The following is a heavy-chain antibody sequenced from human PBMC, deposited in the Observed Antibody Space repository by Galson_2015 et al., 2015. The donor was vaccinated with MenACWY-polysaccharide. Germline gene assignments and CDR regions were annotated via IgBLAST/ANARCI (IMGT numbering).Heavy chain of an antibody. CDR1: GFTFDNYA. V-gene: IGHV3-9*01. CDR3: TKNTRYFDRFDAFGI. Sequence: SLRLSCAASGFTFDNYAMHWVRLAPGKGLEWVAGISWNSLNIDYADSVKGRFTISRDNAKNSLYLQMNSLRVEDTALYYCTKNTRYFDRFDAFGIWGQGTMVTVSS. CDR2: ISWNSLNI. J-gene: IGHJ3*02. D-gene: IGHD3-9*01.